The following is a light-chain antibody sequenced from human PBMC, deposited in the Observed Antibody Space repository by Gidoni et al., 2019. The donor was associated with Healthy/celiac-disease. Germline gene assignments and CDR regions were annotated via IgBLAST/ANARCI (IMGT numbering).Light chain of an antibody. J-gene: IGLJ1*01. Sequence: SYVLTQPPPGSVAPGQTARITCGGNNIGSKSVHWYQKKPGQAPVLVVYDDSDRPSGIPERFSGSNSGNTATLTSSRVEAGDEADYYCQVWDSSSDHYVFGTGTKVTVL. V-gene: IGLV3-21*02. CDR1: NIGSKS. CDR2: DDS. CDR3: QVWDSSSDHYV.